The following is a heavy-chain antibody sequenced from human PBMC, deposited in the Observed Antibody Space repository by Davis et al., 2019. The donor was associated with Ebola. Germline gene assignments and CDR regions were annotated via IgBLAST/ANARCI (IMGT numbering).Heavy chain of an antibody. J-gene: IGHJ4*02. D-gene: IGHD3-10*01. V-gene: IGHV1-69*13. CDR3: ARGSSDYYGSGRFSNPFDY. CDR1: GYTFTNYD. Sequence: AASVTVSCKASGYTFTNYDINWVRQATGQGLEWMGGITPIFGSANYAQKFQGRVTITADEITSTAYMELSSLRSEDTAVYYCARGSSDYYGSGRFSNPFDYWGQGTLVIVSS. CDR2: ITPIFGSA.